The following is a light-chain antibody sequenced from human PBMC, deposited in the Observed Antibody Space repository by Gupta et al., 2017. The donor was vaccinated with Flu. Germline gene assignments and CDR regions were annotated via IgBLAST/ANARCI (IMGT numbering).Light chain of an antibody. CDR2: GAS. V-gene: IGKV1-12*01. CDR1: HGISSW. Sequence: PSSVSASVGDRVTISILASHGISSWLAWYQQKPGKAPKLLISGASRVDTGVPSRFSGDGSGTDFTLTISSLQPEDFATYYCQHKNSFPPTFGQGTKVEIK. J-gene: IGKJ1*01. CDR3: QHKNSFPPT.